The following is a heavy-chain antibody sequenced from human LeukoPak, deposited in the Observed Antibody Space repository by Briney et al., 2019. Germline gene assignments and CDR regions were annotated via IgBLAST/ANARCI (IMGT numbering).Heavy chain of an antibody. D-gene: IGHD4-17*01. Sequence: GASVKVSCKASGGTFSSYAISWVRQAPGQGLEWMGGIIPIFGTANYAQKFQGRVTITADKSTGTAYMELSSLRSEDTAVYYCARDGDYGDYVGNWFDPWGQGTLVTVSS. CDR2: IIPIFGTA. J-gene: IGHJ5*02. V-gene: IGHV1-69*06. CDR1: GGTFSSYA. CDR3: ARDGDYGDYVGNWFDP.